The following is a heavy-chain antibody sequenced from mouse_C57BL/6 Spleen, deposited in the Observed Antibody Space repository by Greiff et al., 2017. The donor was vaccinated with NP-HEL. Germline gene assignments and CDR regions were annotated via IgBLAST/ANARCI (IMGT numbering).Heavy chain of an antibody. CDR3: TRDGSRYWYFDV. J-gene: IGHJ1*03. Sequence: QVQLQQSGAELVRPGASVTLSCKASGYTFTDYEMHWVKQTPVHGLEWIGAIDPETGGTAYNQKFKGKAILTADKSSSTAYMELRSVTSEDSAVDYGTRDGSRYWYFDVWGTGTTVTVSS. V-gene: IGHV1-15*01. CDR2: IDPETGGT. D-gene: IGHD1-1*01. CDR1: GYTFTDYE.